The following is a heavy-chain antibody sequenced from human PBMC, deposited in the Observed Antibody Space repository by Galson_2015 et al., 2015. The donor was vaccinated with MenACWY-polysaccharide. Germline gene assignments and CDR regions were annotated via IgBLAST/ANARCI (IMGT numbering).Heavy chain of an antibody. D-gene: IGHD3-3*01. J-gene: IGHJ4*02. V-gene: IGHV2-5*02. Sequence: PALVKPPQPLTLTCTFSGLSLSTSGLGVGWIRQPPGKAPEWLALVYWDDDKRYSPSLTNRVTVTKDTSKNQVVLSMTNMDPVDTATYFCAHRKLITVFGLVTDVGLYFDYWSQGTLVTVSS. CDR2: VYWDDDK. CDR3: AHRKLITVFGLVTDVGLYFDY. CDR1: GLSLSTSGLG.